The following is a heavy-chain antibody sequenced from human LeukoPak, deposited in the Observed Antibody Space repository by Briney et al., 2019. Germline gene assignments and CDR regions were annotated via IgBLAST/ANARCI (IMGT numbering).Heavy chain of an antibody. Sequence: GGSLRLSCAASGFTFSSYSMNWVRQAPGKGLEWVSSISSSSSYIYYADSVKGRFTISRDNAKNSLYLQMNSLRAEDTAAYYCARSPTILDAFDIWGQGTMVTVSS. CDR3: ARSPTILDAFDI. J-gene: IGHJ3*02. D-gene: IGHD2/OR15-2a*01. V-gene: IGHV3-21*01. CDR1: GFTFSSYS. CDR2: ISSSSSYI.